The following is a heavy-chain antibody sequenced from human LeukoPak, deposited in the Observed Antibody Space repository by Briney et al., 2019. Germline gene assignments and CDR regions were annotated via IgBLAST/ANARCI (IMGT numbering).Heavy chain of an antibody. J-gene: IGHJ6*03. V-gene: IGHV3-48*03. Sequence: GGSLSLSCAASGFTFSSYEMNWVRQAPGKGLEWVSYISSSGSTIYYADSVKGRFTISRDNSKSTLYLQMNSLRAEDTAVYYCAKDLFSGSGRAGNMDVWGKGTTVTVSS. CDR1: GFTFSSYE. D-gene: IGHD3-10*01. CDR3: AKDLFSGSGRAGNMDV. CDR2: ISSSGSTI.